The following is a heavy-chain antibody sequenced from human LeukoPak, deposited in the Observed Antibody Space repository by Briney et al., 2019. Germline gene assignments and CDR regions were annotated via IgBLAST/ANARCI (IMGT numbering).Heavy chain of an antibody. CDR2: ISSSSSYI. CDR3: ARDASFIVVVIPDAFDI. Sequence: GGSLRLSCAASGFTFSSYSMNWVRQAPGKGLEWVSSISSSSSYIYYADSVKGRFTISRDNAKNSLYLQMNSLRAEDTAVNYCARDASFIVVVIPDAFDIWGQGTMVTVSS. CDR1: GFTFSSYS. D-gene: IGHD3-22*01. J-gene: IGHJ3*02. V-gene: IGHV3-21*01.